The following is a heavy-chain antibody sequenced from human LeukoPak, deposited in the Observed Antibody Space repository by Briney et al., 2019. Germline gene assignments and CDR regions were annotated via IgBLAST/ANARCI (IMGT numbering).Heavy chain of an antibody. V-gene: IGHV1-58*02. Sequence: SVKVSCKASGFTFTSSAMQWVRQARGQRLEWIGWIVVGSGNTNYAQKFQERVTITRDMSTSTAYMELSSLRSEGTAVYYCAADPGGYDSSGYYLWNWFDPWGQGTLVTVSS. CDR2: IVVGSGNT. D-gene: IGHD3-22*01. CDR3: AADPGGYDSSGYYLWNWFDP. J-gene: IGHJ5*02. CDR1: GFTFTSSA.